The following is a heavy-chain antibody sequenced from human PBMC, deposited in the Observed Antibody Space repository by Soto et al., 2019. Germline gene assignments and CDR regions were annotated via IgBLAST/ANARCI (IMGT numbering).Heavy chain of an antibody. CDR3: ARHTGYSSGKRWFDP. J-gene: IGHJ5*02. Sequence: AETLSLTCTVSGGSISSGSYFWGWIRQPPGKGLEWIGSIYYSGSTSYNPSLRSRVTMSVDTSKNQFSLKLSSVSAADTAVYYCARHTGYSSGKRWFDPWGQGTLVTAPQ. CDR1: GGSISSGSYF. CDR2: IYYSGST. D-gene: IGHD6-19*01. V-gene: IGHV4-39*01.